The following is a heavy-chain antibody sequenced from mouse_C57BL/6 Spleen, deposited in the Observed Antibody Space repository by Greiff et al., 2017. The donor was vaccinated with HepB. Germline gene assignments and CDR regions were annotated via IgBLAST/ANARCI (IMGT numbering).Heavy chain of an antibody. V-gene: IGHV2-6-1*01. CDR3: ARHGGLLREGYFDV. CDR2: IWSDGST. D-gene: IGHD1-1*01. J-gene: IGHJ1*03. Sequence: VQLQQSGPGLVAPSQSLSITCTVSGFSLTSYGVHWVRQPPGKGLEWLVVIWSDGSTTYNSALKSRLSISKDNSKSQVFLKMNSLQTDDTAMYYCARHGGLLREGYFDVWGTGTTVTVSS. CDR1: GFSLTSYG.